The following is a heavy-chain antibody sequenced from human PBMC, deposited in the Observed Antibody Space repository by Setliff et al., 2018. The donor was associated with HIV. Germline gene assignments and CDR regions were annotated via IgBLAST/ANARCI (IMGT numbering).Heavy chain of an antibody. CDR2: MSSSGTSYT. D-gene: IGHD2-2*01. CDR1: GFTFGDYY. Sequence: PGGSLRLSCTASGFTFGDYYMTWIRQAPRKGLEWVASMSSSGTSYTIYAESVKGRFTISRDNAKNSLYLQMNSLRAEDTAVYYCARRGYCSSTTCYYDYWGQGTLVTVSS. J-gene: IGHJ4*02. V-gene: IGHV3-11*06. CDR3: ARRGYCSSTTCYYDY.